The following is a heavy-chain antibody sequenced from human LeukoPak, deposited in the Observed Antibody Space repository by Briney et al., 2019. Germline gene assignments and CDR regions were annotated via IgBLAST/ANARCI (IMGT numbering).Heavy chain of an antibody. D-gene: IGHD4-17*01. V-gene: IGHV3-23*01. CDR2: ISGSGGST. CDR1: GFTFSSYG. Sequence: GGSLRLSCAASGFTFSSYGISWVRQAPGKGLEWVARISGSGGSTYYAQSVKGRFTISRDNSKNTLYLKMNSLRAEDTAVYYCAKDHYGDYAYDYWGQGTLVTVSS. CDR3: AKDHYGDYAYDY. J-gene: IGHJ4*02.